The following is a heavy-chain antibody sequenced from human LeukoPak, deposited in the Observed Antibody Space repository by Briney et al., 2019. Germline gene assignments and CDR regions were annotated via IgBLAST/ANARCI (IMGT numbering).Heavy chain of an antibody. V-gene: IGHV4-59*01. J-gene: IGHJ4*02. CDR2: IYYSGST. D-gene: IGHD3-10*01. Sequence: TSETLSLTCTVSGGSISSYYWSWIRQPPGKGLEWMGYIYYSGSTSYNPSLKSRVTISIDTSKNQFSLKLNSLTAADTAVYYCASTYWYGSGNMYFNLWGQGTLVTVSS. CDR1: GGSISSYY. CDR3: ASTYWYGSGNMYFNL.